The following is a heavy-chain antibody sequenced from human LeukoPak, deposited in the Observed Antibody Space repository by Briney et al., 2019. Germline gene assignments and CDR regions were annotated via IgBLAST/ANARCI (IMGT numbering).Heavy chain of an antibody. V-gene: IGHV3-74*01. D-gene: IGHD6-13*01. CDR2: VNRDGSST. CDR3: ARDRSISAAGDTY. CDR1: AFTFSDYW. J-gene: IGHJ4*02. Sequence: GRSLRLSCAASAFTFSDYWMHWVRQAPGNGLVWVSRVNRDGSSTSYADYVKGRFTISRDNAKNTLYLQMNSLRAEDTAVYYCARDRSISAAGDTYWGQGTLVTVSS.